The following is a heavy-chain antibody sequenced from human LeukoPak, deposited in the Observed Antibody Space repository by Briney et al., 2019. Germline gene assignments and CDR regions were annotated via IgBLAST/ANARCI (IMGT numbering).Heavy chain of an antibody. CDR2: MSRESTYL. CDR3: ARDGGGWYFDY. D-gene: IGHD6-19*01. CDR1: GFTFSTDS. Sequence: GGSLRLSCAASGFTFSTDSMNWVRQAPGKGLEWLSSMSRESTYLYQADSVKGRFTISRDNAKNSLYLQMNSMRAEDTAVYYCARDGGGWYFDYWGQGTLVTVSS. V-gene: IGHV3-21*01. J-gene: IGHJ4*02.